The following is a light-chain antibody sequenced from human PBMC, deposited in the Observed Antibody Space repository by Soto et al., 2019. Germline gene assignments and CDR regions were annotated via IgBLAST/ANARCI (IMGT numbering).Light chain of an antibody. CDR3: QEYNDWPLFT. V-gene: IGKV3-15*01. CDR2: GAS. Sequence: EIVLTQSPGILSLSPGERATLSCRASQSVSNDFLAWYQQKPGQAPRLLIYGASTRATDIPARFTGSGSGTEFTLTISSLQSEDFTVYYCQEYNDWPLFTFGPGTRVDFK. CDR1: QSVSNDF. J-gene: IGKJ3*01.